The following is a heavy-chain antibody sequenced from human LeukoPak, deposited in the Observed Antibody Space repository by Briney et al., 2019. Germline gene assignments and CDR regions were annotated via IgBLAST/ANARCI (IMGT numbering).Heavy chain of an antibody. CDR2: IYYSGST. Sequence: SETLSLTCTVSGGSISSGGYYWSWIRQPPGKGLEWIGYIYYSGSTYYNPSLKSRVTISVDTSKNQFSLKLSSVTAADTAVYYCARRGNSGSSPPWFDPWGQGTLVTVSS. CDR3: ARRGNSGSSPPWFDP. CDR1: GGSISSGGYY. J-gene: IGHJ5*02. V-gene: IGHV4-30-2*01. D-gene: IGHD1-26*01.